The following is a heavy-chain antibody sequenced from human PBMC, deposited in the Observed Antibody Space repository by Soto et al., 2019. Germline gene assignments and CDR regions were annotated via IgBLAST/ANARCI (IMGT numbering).Heavy chain of an antibody. Sequence: QMQVVQSGPEVKQPGTSVKVSCKTSGFAFSNSAVKWVRQARGQRLEWMGWIVVGSGSTNYEQRFQKRVTITRDMSTSTVQMELSCLSSEDTAVYYCAAELYSGGTCCSFDIWGQGTMVTVSS. V-gene: IGHV1-58*01. CDR3: AAELYSGGTCCSFDI. CDR1: GFAFSNSA. D-gene: IGHD2-15*01. CDR2: IVVGSGST. J-gene: IGHJ3*02.